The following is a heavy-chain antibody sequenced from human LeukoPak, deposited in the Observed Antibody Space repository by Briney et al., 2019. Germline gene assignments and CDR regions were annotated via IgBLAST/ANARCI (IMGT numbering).Heavy chain of an antibody. CDR2: IKQDGSEK. CDR1: GFTFSSYP. V-gene: IGHV3-7*01. Sequence: GTSLRLSCAASGFTFSSYPIHWVRQAPGKGLEWVANIKQDGSEKYYVDSVKGRFTISRDNAKNSLYLQMNSLRAEDTAVYYCARVSGWFGELNEYYFDYWGQGTLVTVSS. J-gene: IGHJ4*02. D-gene: IGHD3-10*01. CDR3: ARVSGWFGELNEYYFDY.